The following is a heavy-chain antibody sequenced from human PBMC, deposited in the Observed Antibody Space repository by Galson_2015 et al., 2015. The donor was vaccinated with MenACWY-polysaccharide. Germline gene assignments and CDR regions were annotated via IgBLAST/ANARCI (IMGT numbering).Heavy chain of an antibody. CDR3: ARSVGGSAAAHGRYYFDY. Sequence: CAISGDSVSSNSAAWNWIRQSPSRGLEWLGRTYYRSKWYNDYAVSVKSRITINPDTSKNQFSLQLNSVTPEDTAVYYCARSVGGSAAAHGRYYFDYWGQGTLVTVSS. J-gene: IGHJ4*02. CDR1: GDSVSSNSAA. V-gene: IGHV6-1*01. D-gene: IGHD6-13*01. CDR2: TYYRSKWYN.